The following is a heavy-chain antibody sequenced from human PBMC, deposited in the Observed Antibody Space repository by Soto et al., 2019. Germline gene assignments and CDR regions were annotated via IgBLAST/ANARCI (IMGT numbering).Heavy chain of an antibody. J-gene: IGHJ4*02. Sequence: QVLLQESGPGLVQPSGTLSLSCAVSGGSVSSSFFWGWVRQPPGKGLEWIGDIFHSGSVNYNPSLKSRVTISIDKSKNQFSLELNSVTTADTAVYYCARSFGWYAIDYWSQGTLVIVSS. V-gene: IGHV4-4*02. D-gene: IGHD6-19*01. CDR1: GGSVSSSFF. CDR3: ARSFGWYAIDY. CDR2: IFHSGSV.